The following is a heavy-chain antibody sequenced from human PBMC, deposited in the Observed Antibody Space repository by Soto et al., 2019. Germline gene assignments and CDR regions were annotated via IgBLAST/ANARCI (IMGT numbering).Heavy chain of an antibody. CDR3: ARGRTSVPDRRGIGYYGLDV. CDR2: INDSGIT. Sequence: QVQLQQWGAEVLKPSETLSLTCVVNGGSFSGYYWSWIRQSPGKGLEWIGEINDSGITDSNPSLESRVTISVDMSKNQFSLNLKSVTAADSAVYHCARGRTSVPDRRGIGYYGLDVGGQGTTVTVSS. V-gene: IGHV4-34*01. CDR1: GGSFSGYY. D-gene: IGHD2-2*03. J-gene: IGHJ6*02.